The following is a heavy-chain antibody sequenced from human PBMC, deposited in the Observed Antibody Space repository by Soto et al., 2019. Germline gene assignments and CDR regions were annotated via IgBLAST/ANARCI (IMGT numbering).Heavy chain of an antibody. CDR2: IIPIFGTA. CDR3: ARDPVHAGDAAHWYFDL. Sequence: QVQLVPSGAEVKKPGSSVKVSCKASGGTFSSYAISWVRQAPGQGLEWMGGIIPIFGTANYAQKFQGRVTITADESTSTAYMELSSLRSEDTAVYYCARDPVHAGDAAHWYFDLWGRGTLVTVSS. V-gene: IGHV1-69*01. J-gene: IGHJ2*01. CDR1: GGTFSSYA. D-gene: IGHD7-27*01.